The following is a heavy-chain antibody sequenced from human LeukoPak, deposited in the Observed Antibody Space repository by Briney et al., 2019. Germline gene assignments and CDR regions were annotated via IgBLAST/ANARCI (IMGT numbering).Heavy chain of an antibody. V-gene: IGHV3-23*01. J-gene: IGHJ4*02. CDR2: ISGSGGST. CDR1: GFIFHSYG. D-gene: IGHD6-19*01. CDR3: AKDNAYSSGWLYYFDY. Sequence: GGSLRLSCAASGFIFHSYGMHWVRQAPGKGLEWVSAISGSGGSTYYADSVKGRFTISRDNSKNTLYLQMNSLRAEDTAVYYCAKDNAYSSGWLYYFDYWGQGTLVTVSS.